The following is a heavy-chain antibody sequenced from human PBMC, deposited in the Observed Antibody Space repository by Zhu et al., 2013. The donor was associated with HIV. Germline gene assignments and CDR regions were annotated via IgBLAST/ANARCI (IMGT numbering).Heavy chain of an antibody. CDR2: INPNSGGT. V-gene: IGHV1-2*02. CDR1: GYTFTGYY. CDR3: ARGMRIAARPSNQRAFDI. D-gene: IGHD6-6*01. J-gene: IGHJ3*02. Sequence: QVQLVQSGAEVKKPGASVKVSCKASGYTFTGYYMHWVRQAPGQGLEWMGWINPNSGGTNYAQKFQGRVTMTRDTSISTAYMELSRLRSDDTAVYYCARGMRIAARPSNQRAFDIWGQRDNGSPSLQ.